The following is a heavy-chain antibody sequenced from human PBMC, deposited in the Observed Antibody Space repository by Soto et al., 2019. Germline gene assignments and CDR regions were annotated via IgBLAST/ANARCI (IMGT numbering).Heavy chain of an antibody. CDR3: ARDLVPQWELRHFDS. D-gene: IGHD1-26*01. J-gene: IGHJ4*02. Sequence: EVQLVESGGGLVKPGGSLRISCEASGFTFNTYTMNWVRQAPGKGLEWLSSISSSSYYIYYADSLKGRFTSSRDNAKNSLYLQMDSLRAEDTAVYYFARDLVPQWELRHFDSWGQGTLGTVSS. CDR2: ISSSSYYI. CDR1: GFTFNTYT. V-gene: IGHV3-21*01.